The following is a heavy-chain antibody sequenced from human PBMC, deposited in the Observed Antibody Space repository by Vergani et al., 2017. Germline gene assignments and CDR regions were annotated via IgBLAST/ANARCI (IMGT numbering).Heavy chain of an antibody. CDR1: GFTFSSYG. D-gene: IGHD6-6*01. CDR3: ARDRSSSLLRRYYYYYYMDV. V-gene: IGHV3-33*01. J-gene: IGHJ6*03. CDR2: IWYDGSNK. Sequence: QVQLVESGGGVVQPGRSLRLSCAASGFTFSSYGMHWVRQAPGKGLEWVAVIWYDGSNKYYADSVKGRFTISRDNSKNTLYLQMNSLRSEDTAVYYCARDRSSSLLRRYYYYYYMDVWGKGTTVTVSS.